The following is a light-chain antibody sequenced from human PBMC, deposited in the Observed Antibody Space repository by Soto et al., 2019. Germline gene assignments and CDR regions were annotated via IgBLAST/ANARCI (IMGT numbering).Light chain of an antibody. CDR3: QQFNSYPMYT. V-gene: IGKV1-9*01. CDR2: AAS. J-gene: IGKJ2*01. CDR1: QGIRSY. Sequence: IQLTQSPSSLAAAVGDRVTITCRASQGIRSYLAWYQQKPGKAPKLLIYAASTLQSGVPSRFSGSGSGTHFTPTLSSLQPEEFATYYCQQFNSYPMYTFGQGTKLEIK.